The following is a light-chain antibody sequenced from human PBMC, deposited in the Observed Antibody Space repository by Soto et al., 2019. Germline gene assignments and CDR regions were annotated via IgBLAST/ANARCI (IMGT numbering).Light chain of an antibody. CDR1: QSVSTY. CDR3: QQYGSSPMT. CDR2: DAS. J-gene: IGKJ5*01. V-gene: IGKV3-20*01. Sequence: EIVLTQSPASLSLSTGEGATLSCRASQSVSTYLAWFQQKFGQPPRLLIYDASKRATGIPARFSGSGSGTDYTLTSSRLEPREFALYYYQQYGSSPMTFGKGTPLEI.